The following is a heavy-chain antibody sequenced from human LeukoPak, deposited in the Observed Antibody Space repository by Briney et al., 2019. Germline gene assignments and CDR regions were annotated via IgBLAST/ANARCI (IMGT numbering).Heavy chain of an antibody. CDR2: IYYSGST. D-gene: IGHD5-18*01. V-gene: IGHV4-59*01. J-gene: IGHJ4*02. CDR1: GGSISSFY. CDR3: AREGGYSYGRFDY. Sequence: SSETLSLTCTVSGGSISSFYWSWIRRPPGKGLEWIGHIYYSGSTNYNPSLKSRVTISVDTSKNQFSLKLSSVTAADTAVYYCAREGGYSYGRFDYWGQGTLVTVSS.